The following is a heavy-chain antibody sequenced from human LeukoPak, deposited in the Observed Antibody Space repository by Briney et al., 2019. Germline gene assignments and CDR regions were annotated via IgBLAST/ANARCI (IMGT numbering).Heavy chain of an antibody. D-gene: IGHD6-13*01. CDR1: GFTFSSYA. CDR3: AKDGAAAGHYYFDY. Sequence: GSLRLSCAASGFTFSSYAISWVRQAPGKGLEWVSAISGSGGSTYYADSVKGRFTISRDNSKNTLYLQMNSLRAEDTAVYYCAKDGAAAGHYYFDYWGQGTLVTVSS. V-gene: IGHV3-23*01. J-gene: IGHJ4*02. CDR2: ISGSGGST.